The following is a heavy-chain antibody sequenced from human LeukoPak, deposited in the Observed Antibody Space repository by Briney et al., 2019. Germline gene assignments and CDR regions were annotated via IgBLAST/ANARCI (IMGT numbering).Heavy chain of an antibody. V-gene: IGHV4-4*02. Sequence: SETLSLTCSVSGGSVSSTNWWTWIRQPPGKGLEWIGEVHLDGRTNFNPSLKSRLTMSVDLSENHVSLKLTSVTAADTAVYYCAREGGFYRPLDYSGQGTLVTVSS. D-gene: IGHD6-25*01. CDR2: VHLDGRT. CDR1: GGSVSSTNW. J-gene: IGHJ4*02. CDR3: AREGGFYRPLDY.